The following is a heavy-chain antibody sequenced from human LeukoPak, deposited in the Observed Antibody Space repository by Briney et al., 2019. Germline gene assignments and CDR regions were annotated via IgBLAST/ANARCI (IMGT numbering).Heavy chain of an antibody. CDR3: VGSYYYYYMDV. J-gene: IGHJ6*03. Sequence: GGSLRLSCAASGFTFSSYGMSWVRQAPGKGLEWVSAISGSGGSTYYADSVKGRFTISRDNSKNTLYLQMNSLRAEDTAVYYCVGSYYYYYMDVWGKGTTVTISS. CDR2: ISGSGGST. CDR1: GFTFSSYG. V-gene: IGHV3-23*01.